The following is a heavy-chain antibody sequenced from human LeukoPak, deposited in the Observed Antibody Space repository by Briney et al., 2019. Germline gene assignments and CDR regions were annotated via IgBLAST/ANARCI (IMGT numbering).Heavy chain of an antibody. Sequence: ASVKVSSKASGYTFTGYYMHWVRQGPGQGVEWMGWINPNSGGTNYAQKFQGRVTMTRDTSISTAYMELSTLRSHATAVYYCARDGPLYDFWTGYGLNRIWFDPWGQGTLVTVSS. CDR3: ARDGPLYDFWTGYGLNRIWFDP. J-gene: IGHJ5*02. CDR2: INPNSGGT. D-gene: IGHD3-3*01. V-gene: IGHV1-2*02. CDR1: GYTFTGYY.